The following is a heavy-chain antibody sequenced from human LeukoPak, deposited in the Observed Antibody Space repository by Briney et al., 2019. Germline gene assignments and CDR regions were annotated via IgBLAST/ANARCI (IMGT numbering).Heavy chain of an antibody. D-gene: IGHD6-13*01. Sequence: GGSLRLSCAASGFTFSDYYMSWIRQAPGKGLEWVSYISSSGSTIYYADSVKGRFTISRDNAENSLYLQMNSLRAEDTAVYYCARDISSSAPPNWFDPWGQGTLVTVSP. CDR1: GFTFSDYY. V-gene: IGHV3-11*01. J-gene: IGHJ5*02. CDR3: ARDISSSAPPNWFDP. CDR2: ISSSGSTI.